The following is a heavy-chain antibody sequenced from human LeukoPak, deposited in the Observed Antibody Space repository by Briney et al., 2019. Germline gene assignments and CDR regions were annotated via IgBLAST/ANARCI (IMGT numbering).Heavy chain of an antibody. D-gene: IGHD6-19*01. J-gene: IGHJ4*02. CDR3: ARDVAVAGSSLRFDY. CDR2: ISYDGSNK. V-gene: IGHV3-30*04. Sequence: PGGSLRLSCAASGFTFSSYAMHWVRQAPGKGLEWVAVISYDGSNKYYADSVKGRFTISRDNSKNTLYLQMNSLRAEDTAVYYCARDVAVAGSSLRFDYWGQGTLVTGSS. CDR1: GFTFSSYA.